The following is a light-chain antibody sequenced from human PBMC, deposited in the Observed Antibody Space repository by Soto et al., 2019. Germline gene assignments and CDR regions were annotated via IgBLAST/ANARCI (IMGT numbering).Light chain of an antibody. V-gene: IGKV3-20*01. J-gene: IGKJ4*01. CDR3: QQYDRSLPLT. CDR2: GAS. CDR1: QSVSSNY. Sequence: IVLTQSPGTLSLSPGEGATLSCRASQSVSSNYLAWYQQKPGQTPRLLIYGASNRATGIPDRFSGNAPGTDFTLTISRLKPEDSAVYYCQQYDRSLPLTFGGGTKVEIK.